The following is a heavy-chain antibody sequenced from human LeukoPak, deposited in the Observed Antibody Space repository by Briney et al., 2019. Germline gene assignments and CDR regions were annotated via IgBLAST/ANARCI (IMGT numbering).Heavy chain of an antibody. CDR1: GFTVSGNY. V-gene: IGHV3-53*01. CDR3: AKSSPPPLRY. Sequence: PGGSLRLSCAVSGFTVSGNYMSWVRQAPGKGLEWVSLIYSGGTTYYADSVKGRFTISRDNSKNTLYLQMNSLRAEDTVVYYCAKSSPPPLRYWGQGTLVTVSS. CDR2: IYSGGTT. J-gene: IGHJ4*02.